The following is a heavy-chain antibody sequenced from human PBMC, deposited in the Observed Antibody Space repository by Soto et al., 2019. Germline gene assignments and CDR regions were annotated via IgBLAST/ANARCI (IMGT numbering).Heavy chain of an antibody. CDR1: GFTFSDYS. V-gene: IGHV3-11*01. CDR3: ARDPGIYYGMDV. Sequence: QVQLVESGGGLVEPGGSLRLPCAASGFTFSDYSMTWIRQVPGKRLEWLSYISSGGITIYYADSVKGRFTVSRDNANNSMYLQMNSLRVEDTAVYYCARDPGIYYGMDVWGQGTTVTVSS. J-gene: IGHJ6*02. CDR2: ISSGGITI.